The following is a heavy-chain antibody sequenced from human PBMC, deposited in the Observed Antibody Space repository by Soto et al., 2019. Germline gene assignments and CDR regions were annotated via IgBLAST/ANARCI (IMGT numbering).Heavy chain of an antibody. J-gene: IGHJ3*02. CDR1: GFTFSSYA. CDR3: AKAANVPTAARGAFDI. V-gene: IGHV3-23*01. Sequence: GGSLRLSCAASGFTFSSYAMSWVRQAPGKGLEWVSAISGSGGSTYYADSVKGRFTISRDNSKNTLYLQMNSLRAEDTAVYYCAKAANVPTAARGAFDIWGQGTMVTVSS. CDR2: ISGSGGST. D-gene: IGHD6-13*01.